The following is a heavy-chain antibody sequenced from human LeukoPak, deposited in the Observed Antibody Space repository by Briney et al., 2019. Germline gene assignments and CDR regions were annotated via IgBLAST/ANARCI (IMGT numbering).Heavy chain of an antibody. CDR2: IYTSGST. D-gene: IGHD2-2*01. CDR1: GGSISSYY. V-gene: IGHV4-4*07. Sequence: SETLSLTCTVSGGSISSYYWSWIRQSAGKGLEWIGRIYTSGSTNYNPSLKSRVTMSVDTSKNQFSLKLSSVTAADTAVYYCARDRCSSTSCYGAGYMDVWGKGTTVTVSS. J-gene: IGHJ6*03. CDR3: ARDRCSSTSCYGAGYMDV.